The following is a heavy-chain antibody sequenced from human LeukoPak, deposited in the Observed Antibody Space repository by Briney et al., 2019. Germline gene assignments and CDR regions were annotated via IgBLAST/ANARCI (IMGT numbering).Heavy chain of an antibody. CDR2: ISNNGGST. D-gene: IGHD4-17*01. J-gene: IGHJ4*02. CDR3: GRAGYGDYPYFDY. CDR1: GFTFSSYA. Sequence: HPGGSLRLSCAASGFTFSSYAMYWVRQAPGKGLEYVSGISNNGGSTYYANSVKGRFTISRDNSKSTLYLQMGSLRAEDMAVYYCGRAGYGDYPYFDYWGQGTLVTVSS. V-gene: IGHV3-64*01.